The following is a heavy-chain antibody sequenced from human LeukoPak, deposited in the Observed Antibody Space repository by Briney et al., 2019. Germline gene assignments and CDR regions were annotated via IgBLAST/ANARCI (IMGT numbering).Heavy chain of an antibody. CDR3: ARLGRGYCTNGVCYTHYYYYYMDV. J-gene: IGHJ6*03. Sequence: GESLKISCKGSGYSFTSYWIGWVRQMPGKGLEWMGIIYPGDSDTRYSPSFQGQVTISADKSISTAYLQWSSLKASDTAMYYCARLGRGYCTNGVCYTHYYYYYMDVWGKGTTVTVSS. D-gene: IGHD2-8*01. CDR1: GYSFTSYW. V-gene: IGHV5-51*01. CDR2: IYPGDSDT.